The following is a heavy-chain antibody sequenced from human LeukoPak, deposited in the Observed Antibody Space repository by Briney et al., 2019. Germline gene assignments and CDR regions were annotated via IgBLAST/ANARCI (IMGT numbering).Heavy chain of an antibody. CDR3: ARDRESESDSEGDY. J-gene: IGHJ4*02. CDR2: IKQGGSEI. V-gene: IGHV3-7*01. CDR1: GFTFSRFW. Sequence: GGSLRLSCSASGFTFSRFWVSWVRQAPGKGLEYVALIKQGGSEIFHMDSVKGRFTISRDDATNSLYLQMNSLRVEDTALYYCARDRESESDSEGDYWGQGTLVTVSS. D-gene: IGHD4-11*01.